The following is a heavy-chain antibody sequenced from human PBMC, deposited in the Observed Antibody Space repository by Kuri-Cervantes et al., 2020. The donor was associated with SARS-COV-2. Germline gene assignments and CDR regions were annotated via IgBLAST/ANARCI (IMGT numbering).Heavy chain of an antibody. CDR1: GGSISSSSSYF. D-gene: IGHD3-9*01. J-gene: IGHJ4*02. CDR2: IYYTGST. V-gene: IGHV4-39*01. CDR3: GRQASDWHIDY. Sequence: SETLSLTCTVSGGSISSSSSYFWGWIRQPPGSGLEFIGNIYYTGSTYYNPSLQSRVTIPVDTSKNQFSLKLTSVTATDTAVYYCGRQASDWHIDYWGQGTLVTVSS.